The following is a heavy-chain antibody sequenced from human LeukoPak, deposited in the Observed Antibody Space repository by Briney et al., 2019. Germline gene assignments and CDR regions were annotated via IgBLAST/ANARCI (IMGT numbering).Heavy chain of an antibody. CDR3: ARGREWVVRGSFDY. J-gene: IGHJ4*02. CDR1: GGSISSYY. Sequence: SETLSLTCTVSGGSISSYYWSWIRQPAGKGLEWIGRIYTSGSTNYNPFLKSRVTMSVDTSKNQFSLKLSSVTAADTAVYYCARGREWVVRGSFDYWGQGTLVTVSS. V-gene: IGHV4-4*07. D-gene: IGHD4-23*01. CDR2: IYTSGST.